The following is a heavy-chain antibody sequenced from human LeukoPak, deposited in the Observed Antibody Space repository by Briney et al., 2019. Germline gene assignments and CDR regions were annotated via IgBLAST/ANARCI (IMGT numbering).Heavy chain of an antibody. Sequence: GSLRLSCSASGFTFSRREMAWVRQAPGKGLEWVSYLSSNGKTVLHADSVKGRFTIPRDNAKNSLYLQMCSLRVEDTAFYFCARASYTGFDLHFDQWGQGTLVTVSS. V-gene: IGHV3-48*03. CDR2: LSSNGKTV. CDR1: GFTFSRRE. D-gene: IGHD5-12*01. CDR3: ARASYTGFDLHFDQ. J-gene: IGHJ4*02.